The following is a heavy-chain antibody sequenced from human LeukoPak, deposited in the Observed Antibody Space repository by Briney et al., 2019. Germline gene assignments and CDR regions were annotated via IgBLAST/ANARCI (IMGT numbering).Heavy chain of an antibody. CDR3: ARRGYSHYCFDY. J-gene: IGHJ4*02. Sequence: PGGSLRLSCAASGFTVSSNYMSCVRQAPGKGLEWVSVIYSGGSTDYADSVKGRFTISRDNSKNTLYLQMNSLRVEDTAVYYCARRGYSHYCFDYWGQGTLVTVSS. CDR1: GFTVSSNY. D-gene: IGHD5-18*01. V-gene: IGHV3-53*01. CDR2: IYSGGST.